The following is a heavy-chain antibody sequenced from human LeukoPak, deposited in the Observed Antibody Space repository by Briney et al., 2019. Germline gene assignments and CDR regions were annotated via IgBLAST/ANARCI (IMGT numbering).Heavy chain of an antibody. CDR1: GFTFSDYY. D-gene: IGHD2-15*01. J-gene: IGHJ4*02. CDR3: ARAGYCSGGSCYGSDY. V-gene: IGHV3-11*06. Sequence: GGSLRLSCAASGFTFSDYYMNWIRQAPGKGLEWVSYISGSTGYTNYADSVKGRFTISRDNAKNSLYLQMDSLRAEDTAVYYCARAGYCSGGSCYGSDYWGQGTLVSVSS. CDR2: ISGSTGYT.